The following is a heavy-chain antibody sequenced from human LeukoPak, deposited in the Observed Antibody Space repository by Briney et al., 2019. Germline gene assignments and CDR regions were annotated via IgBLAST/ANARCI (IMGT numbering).Heavy chain of an antibody. CDR3: ARSSGWIDF. Sequence: SQTLSLTCAISGDSVSSNSAAWNWLRQSPSRGLEWLGRTYYRSKWYNDYAVSVKSRITINPETSKNQFSLQLNSVTLEDTAIYYCARSSGWIDFWGQGTLVTVSS. D-gene: IGHD6-19*01. CDR1: GDSVSSNSAA. J-gene: IGHJ4*02. CDR2: TYYRSKWYN. V-gene: IGHV6-1*01.